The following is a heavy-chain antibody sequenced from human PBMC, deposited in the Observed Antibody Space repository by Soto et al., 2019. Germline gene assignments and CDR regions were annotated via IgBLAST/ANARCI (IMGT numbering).Heavy chain of an antibody. J-gene: IGHJ4*02. D-gene: IGHD6-13*01. CDR1: EDSVSNNNAA. CDR3: ARRGPTPGKTIFDY. V-gene: IGHV6-1*01. Sequence: SQTLSLTCAISEDSVSNNNAAWNWIRPSPSRGLEWLGRTDYMSKWYNDYAVSVKSRITINPDTSKNQFSLKLTSVTAADTAVYYCARRGPTPGKTIFDYWGQGTLVTVSS. CDR2: TDYMSKWYN.